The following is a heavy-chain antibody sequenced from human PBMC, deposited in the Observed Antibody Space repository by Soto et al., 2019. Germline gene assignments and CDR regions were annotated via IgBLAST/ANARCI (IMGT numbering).Heavy chain of an antibody. D-gene: IGHD3-22*01. Sequence: VQLVESGGGVVQPGRSLRLSCAASGFTFSSYAMHWVRQAPGKGLEWVAVISYDGSNKYYADSVKGRFTISRDNSKNTLYLQMNSLRAEDTAVYYCATEGSGYRFDYWGQGTLVTVSS. J-gene: IGHJ4*02. CDR3: ATEGSGYRFDY. CDR1: GFTFSSYA. CDR2: ISYDGSNK. V-gene: IGHV3-30-3*01.